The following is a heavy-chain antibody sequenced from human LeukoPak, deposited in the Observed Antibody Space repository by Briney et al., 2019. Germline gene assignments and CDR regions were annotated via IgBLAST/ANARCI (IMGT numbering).Heavy chain of an antibody. Sequence: PSETLSLTCTVSGGSSSTYYWTWIRQPPGKGLEWIGNIHTSGSTSYNPSLKSRVTMSIDTSKNQFSLRLSSVTAADTAVYYCVRPGQSSWWVYFNYWGQGTVVTVSS. CDR1: GGSSSTYY. J-gene: IGHJ4*02. CDR2: IHTSGST. CDR3: VRPGQSSWWVYFNY. V-gene: IGHV4-4*09. D-gene: IGHD2-15*01.